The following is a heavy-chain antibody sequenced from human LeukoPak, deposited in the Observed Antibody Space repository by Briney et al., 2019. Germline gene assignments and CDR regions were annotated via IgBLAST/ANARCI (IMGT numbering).Heavy chain of an antibody. J-gene: IGHJ4*02. CDR2: INVNSGDT. D-gene: IGHD2-15*01. CDR1: GYTFSAYY. V-gene: IGHV1-2*02. Sequence: GAPVKVSCKASGYTFSAYYIHWLRQAPGQGLEWMGWINVNSGDTNSAPNFQGRVTLTRDMSSNTAYMEVTKLTLDDTAVFYCARDGGLDFWGQGTLVTVSS. CDR3: ARDGGLDF.